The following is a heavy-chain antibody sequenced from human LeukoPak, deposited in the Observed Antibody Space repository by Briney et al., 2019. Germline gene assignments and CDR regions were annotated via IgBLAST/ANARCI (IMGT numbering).Heavy chain of an antibody. J-gene: IGHJ4*02. CDR2: ISFDGSDK. CDR1: GFTFSNYG. V-gene: IGHV3-30*18. D-gene: IGHD5-18*01. Sequence: GRSLRLSCAASGFTFSNYGMHWVRQAPGKGLDWVAVISFDGSDKRYPDSVKGRFSISRDNSKNTLDLQMNSLRVEDTGVYYCANDLREYSSVGGLIDYWGQGILVTVSS. CDR3: ANDLREYSSVGGLIDY.